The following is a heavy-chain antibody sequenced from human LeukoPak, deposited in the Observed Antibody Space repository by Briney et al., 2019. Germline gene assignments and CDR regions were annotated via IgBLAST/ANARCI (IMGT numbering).Heavy chain of an antibody. CDR2: IDPSDSYT. CDR1: GYSFTSYW. V-gene: IGHV5-10-1*01. Sequence: GESLKISCKGSGYSFTSYWISWVRQMPGKGLEWMGRIDPSDSYTNYSPSFQGHVTISADKSISTAYLQWSSLKASDTAMYYCARAGDIVATTSWGAVADHNWFDPWGQGTLVTVSS. J-gene: IGHJ5*02. D-gene: IGHD5-12*01. CDR3: ARAGDIVATTSWGAVADHNWFDP.